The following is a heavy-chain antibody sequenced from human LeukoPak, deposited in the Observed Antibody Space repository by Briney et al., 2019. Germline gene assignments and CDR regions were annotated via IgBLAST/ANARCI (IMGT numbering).Heavy chain of an antibody. Sequence: PSETLSLTCTVSGGSISSYYWSWIRQPPGKGLEWIGYIYYSGSTNYNPSLKSRVTISVDTSKNQFSLKLSSVTAADTAVYYCARASCSGDNCYYFDYWGQGTLVTVSS. CDR2: IYYSGST. D-gene: IGHD2-15*01. V-gene: IGHV4-59*08. CDR1: GGSISSYY. CDR3: ARASCSGDNCYYFDY. J-gene: IGHJ4*02.